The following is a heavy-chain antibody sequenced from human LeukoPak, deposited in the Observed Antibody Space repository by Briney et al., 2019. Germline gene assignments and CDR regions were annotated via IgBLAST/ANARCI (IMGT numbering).Heavy chain of an antibody. CDR2: ISGSGGSA. J-gene: IGHJ6*02. V-gene: IGHV3-23*01. D-gene: IGHD3-3*01. CDR3: AKAPSSYDFWSGYYADSYGMDV. Sequence: GGSLRLSCAASGFTFSSYAMSWVRQAPGKGLEWVSAISGSGGSAYYADSVKGRFTISRDNSKNTLYLQMNSLRAEDTAVYYCAKAPSSYDFWSGYYADSYGMDVWGQGTTVTVSS. CDR1: GFTFSSYA.